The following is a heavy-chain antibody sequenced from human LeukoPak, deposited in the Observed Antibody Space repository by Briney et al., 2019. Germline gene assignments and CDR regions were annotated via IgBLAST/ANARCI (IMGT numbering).Heavy chain of an antibody. J-gene: IGHJ5*02. CDR3: ARANWKGWFDP. V-gene: IGHV4-30-2*01. Sequence: SETLSLTCAVSGGSISSGGYSWSWIRQPPGKGLEWIGYIYHSGSTYYNPSLKSRVTISVDRSKNQFSLKLSSVTAADTAVYYCARANWKGWFDPWGQGTLVTVSS. CDR1: GGSISSGGYS. CDR2: IYHSGST. D-gene: IGHD1-1*01.